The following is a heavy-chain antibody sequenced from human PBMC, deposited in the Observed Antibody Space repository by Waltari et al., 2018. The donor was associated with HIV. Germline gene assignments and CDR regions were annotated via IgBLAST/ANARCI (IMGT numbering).Heavy chain of an antibody. Sequence: QVQPVQSGAEVKKPGSSVKVSCKASGGTFSNSAINWVRPAPGQGLEWMGGIIPIFGSPNYAQKFQGRVTITADESTSTVYMKLSSLRSEDTAVYYCASASRDTAMGAFDIWGQGTMVTVSS. CDR1: GGTFSNSA. CDR3: ASASRDTAMGAFDI. CDR2: IIPIFGSP. D-gene: IGHD5-18*01. J-gene: IGHJ3*02. V-gene: IGHV1-69*01.